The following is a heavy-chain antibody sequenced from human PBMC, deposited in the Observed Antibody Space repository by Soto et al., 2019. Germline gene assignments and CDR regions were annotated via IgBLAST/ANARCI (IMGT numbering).Heavy chain of an antibody. CDR3: VSDDDGPQNGMDV. Sequence: QVQLVESGGGVVQPGRSLTVSCEASGFAFSSYGMHWVRQAPGKGLDWVAVITKDGSSKYYADSVKGRFTISRDNSRNMLSLQMNTLRAEDTALYYCVSDDDGPQNGMDVWGQGTTATVSS. D-gene: IGHD4-17*01. V-gene: IGHV3-33*01. J-gene: IGHJ6*02. CDR1: GFAFSSYG. CDR2: ITKDGSSK.